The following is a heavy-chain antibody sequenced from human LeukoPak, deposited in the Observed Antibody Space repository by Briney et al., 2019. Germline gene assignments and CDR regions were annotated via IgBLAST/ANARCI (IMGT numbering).Heavy chain of an antibody. Sequence: GGSLRLSCAASGFTFSNYEMNWVRRAPGKGLERLSYISRGTAMYYADSVKGRFTISRDNAKNSLFLQMNRLRAEDTALYYCARGLYDSSGPLDYWGQGTLVTVSS. V-gene: IGHV3-48*03. D-gene: IGHD3-22*01. J-gene: IGHJ4*02. CDR2: ISRGTAM. CDR1: GFTFSNYE. CDR3: ARGLYDSSGPLDY.